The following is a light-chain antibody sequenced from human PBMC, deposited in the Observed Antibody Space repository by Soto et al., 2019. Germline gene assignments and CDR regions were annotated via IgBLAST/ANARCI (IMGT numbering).Light chain of an antibody. V-gene: IGLV1-40*01. CDR1: SSNIGAGYD. CDR2: GNS. Sequence: QSVLTQPPSVSGAPGQRVTISCTGSSSNIGAGYDVHWYQQLPGTAPKLLIYGNSNRPSGAPDRFSGSKSGTSASLAITGLQAEDEADYYCQSYDSSLSVFGTGTKVTVL. J-gene: IGLJ1*01. CDR3: QSYDSSLSV.